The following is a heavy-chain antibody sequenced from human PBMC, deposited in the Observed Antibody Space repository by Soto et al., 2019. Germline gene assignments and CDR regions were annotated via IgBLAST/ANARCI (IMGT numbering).Heavy chain of an antibody. CDR1: GFTFSSFA. CDR2: ISASGDGT. D-gene: IGHD3-10*01. Sequence: EVQLLESGGGLVQPGGSLRLSCAASGFTFSSFAMSWVRQAPGKGLEWVSAISASGDGTYYADSVKGRFTISRDNAKNTLYLQMSGLRAEDTAVYYCAKVDGFLWFELDSWGQGNLVTVSS. CDR3: AKVDGFLWFELDS. V-gene: IGHV3-23*01. J-gene: IGHJ4*02.